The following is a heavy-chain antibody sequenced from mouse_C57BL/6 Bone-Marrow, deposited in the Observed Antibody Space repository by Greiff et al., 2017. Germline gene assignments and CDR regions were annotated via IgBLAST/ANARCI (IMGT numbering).Heavy chain of an antibody. CDR1: GYAFSSSW. V-gene: IGHV1-82*01. J-gene: IGHJ2*01. CDR3: ARSYGYDDYFDY. CDR2: IYPGDGDT. Sequence: VKLQESGPELVKPGASVKISCKASGYAFSSSWMNWVKQRPGKGLEWIGRIYPGDGDTNYNGKFKGKATLTADKSSSTAYMQLSSLTSEDSAVYFCARSYGYDDYFDYWGQGTTLTVSS. D-gene: IGHD2-2*01.